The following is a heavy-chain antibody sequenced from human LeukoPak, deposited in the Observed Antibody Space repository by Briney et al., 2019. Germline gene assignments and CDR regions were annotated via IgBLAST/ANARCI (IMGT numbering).Heavy chain of an antibody. J-gene: IGHJ4*02. CDR1: GFNFITYS. Sequence: GGSLRLSCAASGFNFITYSMSWIRQAPGKGLEWVSYISSSGSTIYYADSVKGRFTISRDNAKNSLYLQMNSLRAEDTAVYYCARRRGYSYGAFDYWGQGTLVTVSS. V-gene: IGHV3-11*01. D-gene: IGHD5-18*01. CDR3: ARRRGYSYGAFDY. CDR2: ISSSGSTI.